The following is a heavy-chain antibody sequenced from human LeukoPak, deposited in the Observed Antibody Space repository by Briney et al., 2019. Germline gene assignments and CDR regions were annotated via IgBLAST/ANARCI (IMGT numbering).Heavy chain of an antibody. CDR3: ARDGYGTTSFEY. D-gene: IGHD4-17*01. V-gene: IGHV1-2*02. CDR2: INPNSGGT. Sequence: EASVKVSCKASGYTFTGYYMHWVRQAPGQGLEWMGWINPNSGGTNYAQKFQGRVTMTRDTSISTAYMELSRLRSDDTAVYCCARDGYGTTSFEYWGQGTLVTVSS. CDR1: GYTFTGYY. J-gene: IGHJ4*02.